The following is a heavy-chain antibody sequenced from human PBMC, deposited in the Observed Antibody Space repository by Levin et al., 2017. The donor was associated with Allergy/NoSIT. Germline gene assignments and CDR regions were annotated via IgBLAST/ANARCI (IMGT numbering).Heavy chain of an antibody. D-gene: IGHD4-11*01. Sequence: LSLTCAASGFTFRSYAMSWVRQAPGKGLEWVSAISGSGGSTYYADSVKGRFTISRDNSKNTLYLQMNSLRAEDTAVYYSTSGLYSNYGNDYWGQGTLVTVSS. CDR2: ISGSGGST. J-gene: IGHJ4*02. CDR3: TSGLYSNYGNDY. CDR1: GFTFRSYA. V-gene: IGHV3-23*01.